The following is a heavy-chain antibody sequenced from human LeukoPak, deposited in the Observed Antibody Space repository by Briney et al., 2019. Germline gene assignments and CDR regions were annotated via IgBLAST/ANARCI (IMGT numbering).Heavy chain of an antibody. CDR3: ARELLIKGIAVAGLDY. J-gene: IGHJ4*02. D-gene: IGHD6-19*01. CDR1: GFTFSDYY. V-gene: IGHV3-7*01. CDR2: IKQDGSEK. Sequence: GGSLRLSCAASGFTFSDYYMSWIRQAPGKGLEWVANIKQDGSEKYYVDSVKGRFTISRDNAKNSLYLQMNSLRAEDTAVYYCARELLIKGIAVAGLDYWGQGTLVTVSS.